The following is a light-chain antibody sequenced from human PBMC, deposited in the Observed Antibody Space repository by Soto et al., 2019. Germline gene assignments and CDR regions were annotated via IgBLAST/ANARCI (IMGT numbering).Light chain of an antibody. CDR2: DVS. Sequence: QSGLTQPASVSGSPGQSITISCTGTSSDVGGYNYVSWYQQHPGKAPKLMIYDVSNRPSGVSNRFSGSKSGNTASLTISGLQAEDEADYYCSSYTSSSLPYVFGTGTKVTVL. V-gene: IGLV2-14*01. J-gene: IGLJ1*01. CDR3: SSYTSSSLPYV. CDR1: SSDVGGYNY.